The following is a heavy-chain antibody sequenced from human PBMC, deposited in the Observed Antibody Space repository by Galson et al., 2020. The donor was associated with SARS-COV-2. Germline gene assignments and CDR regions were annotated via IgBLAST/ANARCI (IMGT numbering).Heavy chain of an antibody. Sequence: GESLKISCRTSGYSFTNYWIGWVRQMPGKGQEWMGIIYPDDSYTIYSPSFQGQVTISADKSISTAFLQWSSLKASDTAIYYCARHGASSGWYEGIDYWGQGTLVTVSS. CDR1: GYSFTNYW. J-gene: IGHJ4*02. D-gene: IGHD6-19*01. CDR3: ARHGASSGWYEGIDY. V-gene: IGHV5-51*01. CDR2: IYPDDSYT.